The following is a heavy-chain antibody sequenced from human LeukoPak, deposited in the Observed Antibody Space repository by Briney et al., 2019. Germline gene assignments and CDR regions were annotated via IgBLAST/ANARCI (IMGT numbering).Heavy chain of an antibody. CDR1: RFTFSSYS. CDR3: ARGSSGGSGWYFDY. J-gene: IGHJ4*02. Sequence: GGSLRLSCATSRFTFSSYSMNWVRQAPGKGLEWVSSISSSSSYIYYADSVKGRFTISRDNAKNSLYLQMNSLRAEDTAVYYCARGSSGGSGWYFDYWGQGTLVTVSS. CDR2: ISSSSSYI. D-gene: IGHD3-22*01. V-gene: IGHV3-21*01.